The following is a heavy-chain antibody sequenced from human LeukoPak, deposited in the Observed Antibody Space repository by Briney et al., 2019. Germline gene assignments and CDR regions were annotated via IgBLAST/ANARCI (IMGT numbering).Heavy chain of an antibody. Sequence: SETLSLTCTVSGWSMTGYYWSWIRQPPGKGLEWIGYIYYNGSTNYNPSLKSRVTISVGTSKNQFSLKLSSVTAADTAVYYCARAGYSSGWTKVDYWGQGTLVTVSS. J-gene: IGHJ4*02. CDR3: ARAGYSSGWTKVDY. CDR1: GWSMTGYY. D-gene: IGHD6-19*01. CDR2: IYYNGST. V-gene: IGHV4-59*01.